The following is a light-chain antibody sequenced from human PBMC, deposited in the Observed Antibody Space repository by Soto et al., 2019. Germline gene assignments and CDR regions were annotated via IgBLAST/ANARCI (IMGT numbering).Light chain of an antibody. CDR3: QQCATSPWT. J-gene: IGKJ1*01. CDR2: ATS. CDR1: SSVPSIY. V-gene: IGKV3-20*01. Sequence: EIVLTQSPGSLSLFPGERATLSCRASSSVPSIYLAWYQQKPGQAPRVLIYATSSRATGIPDRFSGSGSGTDFTLTISRLEPEDFALYFCQQCATSPWTFGQGTKVEIK.